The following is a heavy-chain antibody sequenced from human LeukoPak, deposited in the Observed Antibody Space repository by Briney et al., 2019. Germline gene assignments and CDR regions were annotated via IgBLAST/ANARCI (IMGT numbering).Heavy chain of an antibody. Sequence: GGSLRLSCAASGFTVNSNYMNWVRQAPGKGLEWVSVIYSGGTTYYADSVKGRFTISRDNSKNTLYLQMNRLRAEDTAVYYCAIEKGYYYYYYMDVWGKGTTVTVSS. V-gene: IGHV3-53*01. CDR1: GFTVNSNY. CDR3: AIEKGYYYYYYMDV. CDR2: IYSGGTT. J-gene: IGHJ6*03.